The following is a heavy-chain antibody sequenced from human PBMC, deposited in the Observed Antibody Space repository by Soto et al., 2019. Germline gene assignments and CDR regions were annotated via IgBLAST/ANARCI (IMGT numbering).Heavy chain of an antibody. CDR3: AREVDIVVVVAATSGAFDP. D-gene: IGHD2-15*01. J-gene: IGHJ5*02. Sequence: RASVKVSCKASGGTFSSYAISWVRQAPGRGLEWMGGIIPIFGTANCAQKFQGRVTITADESTSTAYMELSSLRSEDTAVYYCAREVDIVVVVAATSGAFDPWGQGTLVTVSS. V-gene: IGHV1-69*13. CDR2: IIPIFGTA. CDR1: GGTFSSYA.